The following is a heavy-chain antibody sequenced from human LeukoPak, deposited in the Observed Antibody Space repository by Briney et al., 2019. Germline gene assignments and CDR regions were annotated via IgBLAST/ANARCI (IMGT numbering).Heavy chain of an antibody. V-gene: IGHV1-69*05. J-gene: IGHJ1*01. Sequence: EASVKVSCKASGGTFSSYAISWVRQAPGQGLEWMGRIIPIFGTANYVQKFQGRDTITTDESTSTAYMELSSLRSEDTAVYYCARGPGYCSGGSCYSGLAEYFQHWGQGTLVTVSS. CDR2: IIPIFGTA. CDR1: GGTFSSYA. D-gene: IGHD2-15*01. CDR3: ARGPGYCSGGSCYSGLAEYFQH.